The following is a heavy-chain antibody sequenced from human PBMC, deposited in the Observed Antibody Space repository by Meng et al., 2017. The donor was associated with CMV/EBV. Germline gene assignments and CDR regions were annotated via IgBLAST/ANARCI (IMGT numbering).Heavy chain of an antibody. V-gene: IGHV2-5*02. Sequence: ITLKELGPTLVKPPQTLSLTCTGSWFSLSTSGVGVCATRPTPGKALEWVAIIYWDDDKRYSPSLKRRLTITKDTSKNQVVLTMTNMDPVDTATYYCAHRGSYGYHGYWGQGALVTVSS. J-gene: IGHJ4*02. CDR3: AHRGSYGYHGY. CDR1: WFSLSTSGVG. D-gene: IGHD5-18*01. CDR2: IYWDDDK.